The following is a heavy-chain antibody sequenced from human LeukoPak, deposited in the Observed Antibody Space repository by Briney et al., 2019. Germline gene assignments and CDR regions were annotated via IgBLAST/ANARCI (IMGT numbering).Heavy chain of an antibody. D-gene: IGHD2-2*01. Sequence: SVKVSCKASGGTFSSYAINWVRQAPGQGLEWMGGIIPIFGTANYAQKFQDRVTITADESTSTAYMELSSLRSEDTAIYYCASRLYCSNTRCRNFPFAYWGQGTLVAVSS. CDR3: ASRLYCSNTRCRNFPFAY. CDR1: GGTFSSYA. V-gene: IGHV1-69*13. J-gene: IGHJ4*02. CDR2: IIPIFGTA.